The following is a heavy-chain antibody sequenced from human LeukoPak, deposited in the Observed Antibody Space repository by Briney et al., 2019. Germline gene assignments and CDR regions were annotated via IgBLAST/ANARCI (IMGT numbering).Heavy chain of an antibody. CDR2: INPNSGGT. V-gene: IGHV1-2*02. Sequence: VSVKVSCKASVYTFSGHYIYWVRQAPGQGLEWMGWINPNSGGTNYAQKFQGRVTMTRDTSISTAYMELSRLRSDDTAVYYCAREGGPIVVVPAANNLWFDPWGQGTLVTVSS. J-gene: IGHJ5*02. CDR1: VYTFSGHY. CDR3: AREGGPIVVVPAANNLWFDP. D-gene: IGHD2-2*01.